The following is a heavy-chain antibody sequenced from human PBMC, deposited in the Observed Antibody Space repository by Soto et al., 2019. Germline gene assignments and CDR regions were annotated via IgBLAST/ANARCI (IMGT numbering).Heavy chain of an antibody. CDR3: ARGLLAAGPFDS. CDR2: ISYDAKSK. Sequence: PEGSLRLSCAASGFTFNTYGMHWVRQAPGKGLEWVAVISYDAKSKLYVDSVRGRFTISRDNSKNTLFLQMDSLRPEDTALYYCARGLLAAGPFDSWGQGTLVTVSS. D-gene: IGHD2-8*02. CDR1: GFTFNTYG. J-gene: IGHJ4*02. V-gene: IGHV3-30*03.